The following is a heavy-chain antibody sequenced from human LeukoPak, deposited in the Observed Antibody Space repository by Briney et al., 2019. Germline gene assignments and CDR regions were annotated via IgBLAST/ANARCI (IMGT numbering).Heavy chain of an antibody. J-gene: IGHJ3*02. CDR3: ARGPYSYDSSGAFDI. Sequence: SETLSLTCTVSGGSMSSYYWNWIRQPPGKGLEWIGRISSSGSTNYNPSLKSRVTISVDTPKNQFSLKLSSVTAADTAVYFCARGPYSYDSSGAFDIWGQGTMVTVSS. CDR1: GGSMSSYY. CDR2: ISSSGST. D-gene: IGHD3-22*01. V-gene: IGHV4-4*08.